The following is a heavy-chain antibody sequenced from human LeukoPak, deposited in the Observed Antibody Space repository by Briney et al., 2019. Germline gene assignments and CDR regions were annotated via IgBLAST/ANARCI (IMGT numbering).Heavy chain of an antibody. D-gene: IGHD3-10*02. Sequence: GGSLRLSCAAPGFTFSSYGTSWVRQAPGKGLECVANIKQDGSEKYYVDSVKGRFTISRDNAKNSLYLQMNSLRAEDTAVYYCAELGITMIGGVWGKGTTVTISS. V-gene: IGHV3-7*01. CDR3: AELGITMIGGV. CDR2: IKQDGSEK. CDR1: GFTFSSYG. J-gene: IGHJ6*04.